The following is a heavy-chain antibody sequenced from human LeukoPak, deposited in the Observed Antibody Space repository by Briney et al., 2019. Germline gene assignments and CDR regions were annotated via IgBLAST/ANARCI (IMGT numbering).Heavy chain of an antibody. CDR3: ARQYDTGGYYCFDY. D-gene: IGHD3-22*01. Sequence: SETLSLTCSVSGGSISGDGYHWGWIRRPPGKGLEWIGSIHYSGSTYYNPSLKSRVTISVDTSKNQFSLQLSSVTAADTAVYYCARQYDTGGYYCFDYWGQGTLVTVAS. V-gene: IGHV4-39*01. CDR2: IHYSGST. CDR1: GGSISGDGYH. J-gene: IGHJ4*02.